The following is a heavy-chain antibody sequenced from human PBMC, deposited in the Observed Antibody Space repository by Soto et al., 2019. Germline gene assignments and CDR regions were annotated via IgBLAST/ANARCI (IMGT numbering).Heavy chain of an antibody. D-gene: IGHD3-3*01. CDR3: ARYHLYYDFWSGPYYYYGMDV. CDR2: INPNSGGT. V-gene: IGHV1-2*04. J-gene: IGHJ6*02. Sequence: ASVKVSCKASGYTFTGYYMHWVRQAPGQGLEWMGWINPNSGGTNYAQKFQGWVTMTRDTSISTAYMELSRLRSDDTAVYYCARYHLYYDFWSGPYYYYGMDVWGQGTTVTV. CDR1: GYTFTGYY.